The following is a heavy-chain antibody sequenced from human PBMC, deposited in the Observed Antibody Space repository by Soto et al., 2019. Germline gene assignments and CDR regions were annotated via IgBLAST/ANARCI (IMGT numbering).Heavy chain of an antibody. J-gene: IGHJ5*02. CDR3: ATLPPRIVVVVSPIPS. Sequence: SETLSLTCTVSGGSISSYYWSWIRQPPGKGLEWIGYIYYSGTAKYNPSLKSRVTISVDKSKNEFSLRLTSVTAADTAMYYCATLPPRIVVVVSPIPSWGQGTPVTVSS. V-gene: IGHV4-59*12. CDR2: IYYSGTA. CDR1: GGSISSYY. D-gene: IGHD2-21*02.